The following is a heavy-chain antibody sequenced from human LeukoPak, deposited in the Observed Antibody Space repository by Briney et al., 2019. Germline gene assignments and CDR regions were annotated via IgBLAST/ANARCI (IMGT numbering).Heavy chain of an antibody. CDR2: MNPNSGNT. CDR3: ARVRSYSSGWYKGSLGWFDP. J-gene: IGHJ5*02. CDR1: GYTFTSYD. Sequence: ASVKVSCKASGYTFTSYDINWVRQATGQGLEWMGWMNPNSGNTGYAQKFQGRVTMTRNTSISTAYMELSSLRSEDTAVYYCARVRSYSSGWYKGSLGWFDPWGQGTLVTVSS. D-gene: IGHD6-19*01. V-gene: IGHV1-8*01.